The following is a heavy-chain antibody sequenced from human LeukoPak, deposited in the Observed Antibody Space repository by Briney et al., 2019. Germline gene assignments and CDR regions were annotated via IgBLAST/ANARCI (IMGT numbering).Heavy chain of an antibody. CDR3: VRVGAATMRHPFDY. CDR1: GFPFSDHY. Sequence: GGSLRLSCAASGFPFSDHYMDWVRQAPGKGLEWVGRTRDKGNGYSTDYAASVKGRFTVSRDDSKNSVYLQMNSLKTEDTALYYCVRVGAATMRHPFDYWGQGTLVTVSS. J-gene: IGHJ4*02. V-gene: IGHV3-72*01. D-gene: IGHD2-15*01. CDR2: TRDKGNGYST.